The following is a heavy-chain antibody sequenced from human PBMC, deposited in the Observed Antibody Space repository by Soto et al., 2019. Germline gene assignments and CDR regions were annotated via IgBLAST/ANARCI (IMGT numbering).Heavy chain of an antibody. CDR3: ARAQRYFDWLGWFDP. J-gene: IGHJ5*02. Sequence: SETLSLTCTVSGGSISSYYWSWIRQPPGKGLEWIGXXXXXXXXXXXXXLKSRVTISVDTSKNLFSLKLSSVTAADTAVYYCARAQRYFDWLGWFDPWGQGTLVTVSS. CDR2: XXXXXXX. CDR1: GGSISSYY. V-gene: IGHV4-59*01. D-gene: IGHD3-9*01.